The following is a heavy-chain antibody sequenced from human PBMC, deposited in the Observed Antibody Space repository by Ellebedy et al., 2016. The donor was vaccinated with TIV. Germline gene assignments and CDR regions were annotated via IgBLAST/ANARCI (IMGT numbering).Heavy chain of an antibody. J-gene: IGHJ2*01. CDR3: ARGDGSGYYWYFDL. CDR2: IYYSGST. V-gene: IGHV4-39*01. Sequence: MPSETLSLTCTVSGGSISSYYWGWIRQPPGKGLEWIGSIYYSGSTYYNPSLKSRVTISVDTSKNQFSLKLSSVTAADTAVYYCARGDGSGYYWYFDLWGRGTLVTVSS. CDR1: GGSISSYY. D-gene: IGHD3-22*01.